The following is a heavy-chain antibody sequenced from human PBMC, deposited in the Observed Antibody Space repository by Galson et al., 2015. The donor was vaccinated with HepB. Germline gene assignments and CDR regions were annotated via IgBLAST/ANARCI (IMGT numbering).Heavy chain of an antibody. CDR3: ARDWGSAGTGNWFDP. CDR2: IIPILGIA. V-gene: IGHV1-69*04. J-gene: IGHJ5*02. D-gene: IGHD3-16*01. CDR1: GGTFSSYT. Sequence: SVKVSCKASGGTFSSYTISWVRQAPGQGLEWMGRIIPILGIANYAQKFQGRVTITADKSTSTAYMELSSLRSEDTAVYYCARDWGSAGTGNWFDPWGQGTLVTVSS.